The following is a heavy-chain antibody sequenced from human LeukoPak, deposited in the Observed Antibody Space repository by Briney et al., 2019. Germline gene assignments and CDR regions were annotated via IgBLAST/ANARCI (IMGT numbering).Heavy chain of an antibody. CDR1: GFTFSNYA. J-gene: IGHJ4*02. CDR3: AKHIAARPSYFDY. Sequence: GGSLRLSCAASGFTFSNYAMSWVRQAPGKGLECVSVTSDSGGSTDYADSVKGRFTISRDNSKNTLYLQMNSLRAEDTAVYYCAKHIAARPSYFDYWGQGTLVTVSS. V-gene: IGHV3-23*01. CDR2: TSDSGGST. D-gene: IGHD6-6*01.